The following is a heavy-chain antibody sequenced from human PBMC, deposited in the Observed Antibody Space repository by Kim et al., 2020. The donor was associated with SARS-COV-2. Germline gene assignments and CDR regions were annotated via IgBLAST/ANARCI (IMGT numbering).Heavy chain of an antibody. CDR3: ASHQDRGKYCSGGSCHD. D-gene: IGHD2-15*01. CDR1: GYSFTSYW. V-gene: IGHV5-10-1*01. Sequence: GESLKISCKGSGYSFTSYWISWVRQMPGKGLEWMGRIDPSDSYTNYSPSFQGHVTISADKSISTAYLQWSSLKASDTAMYYCASHQDRGKYCSGGSCHDWGQGTLVTVSS. CDR2: IDPSDSYT. J-gene: IGHJ4*02.